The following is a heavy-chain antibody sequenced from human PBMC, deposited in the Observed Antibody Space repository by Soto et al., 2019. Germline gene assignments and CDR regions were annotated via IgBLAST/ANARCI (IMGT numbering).Heavy chain of an antibody. V-gene: IGHV3-33*01. Sequence: GGSLRLSCAASGFTFSSYGMHWVRRAPGKGLEWVAVIWYDGSNKYYADSVKGRFTISRDNSKNTLYLQMNSLRAEDTAVYYCARDYLISSGWPPVNNWFDPWGQGTLVTVSS. CDR1: GFTFSSYG. D-gene: IGHD6-19*01. CDR2: IWYDGSNK. J-gene: IGHJ5*02. CDR3: ARDYLISSGWPPVNNWFDP.